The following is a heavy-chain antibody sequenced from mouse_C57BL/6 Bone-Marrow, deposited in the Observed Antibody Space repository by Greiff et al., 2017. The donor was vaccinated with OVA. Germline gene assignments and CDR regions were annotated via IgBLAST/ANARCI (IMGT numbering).Heavy chain of an antibody. J-gene: IGHJ1*03. CDR3: ARRWSITTVVAFYWYFDV. Sequence: SGSELRSPGSSVKLSCKDFDSEVFPIAYMSWVRQKPGHGFEWIGGILPSIGRTIYGAKFEDKATLDADTLSNTAYLELNSLTSEDSAIYYGARRWSITTVVAFYWYFDVWGTGTTVTVSS. D-gene: IGHD1-1*01. CDR2: ILPSIGRT. CDR1: DSEVFPIAY. V-gene: IGHV15-2*01.